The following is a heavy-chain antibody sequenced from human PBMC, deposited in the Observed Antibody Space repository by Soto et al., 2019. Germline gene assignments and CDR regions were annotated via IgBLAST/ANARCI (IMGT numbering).Heavy chain of an antibody. Sequence: QVHLQESGPGLVKPSQTLSLTCTVSGGSISNGGYYWSWIRQHPGKGLEWIGYIHYSGMTYYSPSLKSRVAISVDTSKNQFSLKLSSVTAADTALYYCARLRGSGSYSAYYFASWGQGTLVTVSS. J-gene: IGHJ4*02. V-gene: IGHV4-31*03. CDR1: GGSISNGGYY. CDR3: ARLRGSGSYSAYYFAS. D-gene: IGHD3-10*01. CDR2: IHYSGMT.